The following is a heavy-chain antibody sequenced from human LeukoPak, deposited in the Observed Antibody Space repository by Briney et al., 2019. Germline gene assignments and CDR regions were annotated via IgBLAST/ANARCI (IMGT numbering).Heavy chain of an antibody. D-gene: IGHD6-13*01. Sequence: NTGGSLRLSCAAFGFTFSDYYMIWVRQAPGKGLEWLSYITSSGSTIYYADSVKGRFTISRDNAKNSLYLQMDSLRADDTAIYYCARGHGSSPDSWGQGTLVTVSS. J-gene: IGHJ4*02. CDR1: GFTFSDYY. CDR2: ITSSGSTI. V-gene: IGHV3-11*01. CDR3: ARGHGSSPDS.